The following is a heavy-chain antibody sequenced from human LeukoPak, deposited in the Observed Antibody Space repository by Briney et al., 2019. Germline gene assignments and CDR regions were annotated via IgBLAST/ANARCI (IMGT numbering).Heavy chain of an antibody. D-gene: IGHD3-22*01. CDR3: ARDPRGSSGYYAY. J-gene: IGHJ4*02. V-gene: IGHV1-2*02. CDR2: INPNSGVT. Sequence: ASVKVSCKAFGYTFTGYYMHWVRQAPGQGLEWMGWINPNSGVTNYAQKFQGRVTMSRDTSISTAYMELTRLRSDDTAVYYCARDPRGSSGYYAYWGQGSLVTVSS. CDR1: GYTFTGYY.